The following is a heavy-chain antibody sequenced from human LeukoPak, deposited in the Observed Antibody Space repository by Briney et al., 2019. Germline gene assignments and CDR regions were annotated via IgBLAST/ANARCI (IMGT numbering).Heavy chain of an antibody. CDR2: INHSGST. D-gene: IGHD3-9*01. V-gene: IGHV4-34*01. CDR3: ARLTSGYDILNGYYSFDY. J-gene: IGHJ4*02. CDR1: GGSFSGYY. Sequence: SETLSLTCAVYGGSFSGYYWSWIRQPPGKGLEWIGEINHSGSTNYNPSLKSRVTISVDTSKNQYSLKLSSVTAADTAVYYCARLTSGYDILNGYYSFDYWGQGTLVTVSS.